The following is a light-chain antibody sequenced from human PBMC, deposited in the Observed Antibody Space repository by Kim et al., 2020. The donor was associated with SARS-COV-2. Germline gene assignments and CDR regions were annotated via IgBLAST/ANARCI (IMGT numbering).Light chain of an antibody. CDR3: QVWDSNTSWV. CDR1: NIGSRM. Sequence: VSLGQTASITCGGNNIGSRMVHWYQLKPGQAPVLVLYRDGNRPSGIPERFSGSKSGNTATLTITRAQGDDEADYFCQVWDSNTSWVFGGGTQLTVL. V-gene: IGLV3-9*01. J-gene: IGLJ3*02. CDR2: RDG.